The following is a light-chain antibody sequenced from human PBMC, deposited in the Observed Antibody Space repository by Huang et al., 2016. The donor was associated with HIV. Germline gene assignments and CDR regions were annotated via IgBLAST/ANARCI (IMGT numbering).Light chain of an antibody. Sequence: VMTQSPATLSVSPGERAPLSCRASESIIRNLAWYQQRPGQPPRLLIYGASVRLPGSPDRCRGGGGGTEFSLTISSLQSEDFAVYYCQQYNKWPPYTYGQGTKLEIK. V-gene: IGKV3-15*01. J-gene: IGKJ2*01. CDR1: ESIIRN. CDR2: GAS. CDR3: QQYNKWPPYT.